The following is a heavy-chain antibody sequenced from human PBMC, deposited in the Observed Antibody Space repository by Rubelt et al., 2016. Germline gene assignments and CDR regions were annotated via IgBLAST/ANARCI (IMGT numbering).Heavy chain of an antibody. CDR1: GYTFTSYG. Sequence: QVQLVQSGAEVKKPGASVKVSCKASGYTFTSYGISWVRQAPGQGLEWMGWISAYNGNTNYAQKSQGSVAMTTSTSKNTAYMELRSLRSDDTAVYYCARDPLPVRGVIMTPTHWGQGTLVTVTS. V-gene: IGHV1-18*01. CDR3: ARDPLPVRGVIMTPTH. J-gene: IGHJ4*02. D-gene: IGHD3-10*01. CDR2: ISAYNGNT.